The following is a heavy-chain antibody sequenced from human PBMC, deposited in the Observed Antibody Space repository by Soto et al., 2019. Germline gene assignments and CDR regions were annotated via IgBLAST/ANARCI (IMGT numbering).Heavy chain of an antibody. D-gene: IGHD2-21*01. CDR2: NITVLGTT. V-gene: IGHV1-69*08. Sequence: QVQLVQSGAELKKTGSSVKVSCRASGDTFSSYAVNWVRQAPGRGLEWMGRNITVLGTTDYAQNFKGRLTITAEKSTKTVYMELSSLRSEDTAVYYCARRRYCGYDSYHKHYYGMDVWGQGTTVTVAS. CDR1: GDTFSSYA. CDR3: ARRRYCGYDSYHKHYYGMDV. J-gene: IGHJ6*02.